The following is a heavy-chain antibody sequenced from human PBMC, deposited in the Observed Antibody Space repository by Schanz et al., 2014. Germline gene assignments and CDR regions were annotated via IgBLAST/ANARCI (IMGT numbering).Heavy chain of an antibody. V-gene: IGHV3-23*04. J-gene: IGHJ6*02. CDR1: GFTFSDHW. D-gene: IGHD3-22*01. Sequence: VQLVESGGALVQPGGSLRLSCSASGFTFSDHWMSWVRQPPGKGLEWVAGISGSGGSTDYADSVKGRFIIPRDNSKNTLYLQMNSLRAEDTAVYYCAKIRYDSSGYYLPYYGMDVWGQGTTVIVSS. CDR2: ISGSGGST. CDR3: AKIRYDSSGYYLPYYGMDV.